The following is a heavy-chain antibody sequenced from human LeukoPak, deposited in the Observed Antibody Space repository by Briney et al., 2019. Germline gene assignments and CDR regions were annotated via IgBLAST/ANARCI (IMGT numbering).Heavy chain of an antibody. V-gene: IGHV5-51*01. J-gene: IGHJ4*02. CDR1: GYSFTSYW. Sequence: GASLKISCKGSGYSFTSYWIGWVRQMPGKGLEWMGIIYPGDSDTRYSPSFQGQVTISADKSISTAYLQWSSLKASDTAMHYCARGLEDIVVVPAAMYYFDYWGQGTLVTVSS. D-gene: IGHD2-2*01. CDR3: ARGLEDIVVVPAAMYYFDY. CDR2: IYPGDSDT.